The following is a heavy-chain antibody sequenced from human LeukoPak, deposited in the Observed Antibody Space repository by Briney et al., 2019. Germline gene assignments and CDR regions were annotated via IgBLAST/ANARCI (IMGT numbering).Heavy chain of an antibody. D-gene: IGHD3-3*01. J-gene: IGHJ6*03. Sequence: SETLSLTCTVSGYSISSGYYWGWIRQPPGKGLEWIGSIYHSGSTYYNPSLKSRVTISVDTSKNQFSLKLSSVTAADTAVYYCARLGFGVDPYYYYYMDVWGKGTTVTVSS. CDR1: GYSISSGYY. CDR3: ARLGFGVDPYYYYYMDV. CDR2: IYHSGST. V-gene: IGHV4-38-2*02.